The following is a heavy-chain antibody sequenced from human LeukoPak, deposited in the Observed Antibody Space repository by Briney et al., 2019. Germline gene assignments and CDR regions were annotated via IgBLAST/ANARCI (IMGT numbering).Heavy chain of an antibody. D-gene: IGHD4-17*01. V-gene: IGHV3-74*03. CDR1: GFTFSDFW. Sequence: GGSLTLSCAASGFTFSDFWMHWVRHAPGKGLVWVSRINGDGSTTQYADSVKGRFTISRDNAKNTLYLEMSSLRAEDTAVYYCARDVYGPWGQGTLVTVSS. CDR2: INGDGSTT. J-gene: IGHJ5*02. CDR3: ARDVYGP.